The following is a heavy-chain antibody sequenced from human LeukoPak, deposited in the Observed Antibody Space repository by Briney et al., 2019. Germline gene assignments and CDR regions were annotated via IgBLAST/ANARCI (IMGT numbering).Heavy chain of an antibody. CDR1: GASISSDF. Sequence: SETLSLTCNVSGASISSDFWSWIRQPAGKGLEWVGRIFSSGIINYNPALKSRLTMSVDTAKNQCPLNLSPVTAADTAVYYCAREGGSSRNFDYWGQGTLVTVSS. CDR3: AREGGSSRNFDY. D-gene: IGHD6-13*01. V-gene: IGHV4-4*07. J-gene: IGHJ4*02. CDR2: IFSSGII.